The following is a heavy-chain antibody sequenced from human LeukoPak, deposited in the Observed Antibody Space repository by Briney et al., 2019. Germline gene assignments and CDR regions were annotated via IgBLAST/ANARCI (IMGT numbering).Heavy chain of an antibody. Sequence: ASVKVSCKVSGYTLTELSMHWVRQAPGKGLEWMGGFDPEDGETIYAQKFQGRVTMTEDTSTDTAYMELSSLRSEDTAVYYRATDPNYDILTGYSIYGMDVWGQGTTVTVSS. CDR1: GYTLTELS. J-gene: IGHJ6*02. CDR3: ATDPNYDILTGYSIYGMDV. V-gene: IGHV1-24*01. D-gene: IGHD3-9*01. CDR2: FDPEDGET.